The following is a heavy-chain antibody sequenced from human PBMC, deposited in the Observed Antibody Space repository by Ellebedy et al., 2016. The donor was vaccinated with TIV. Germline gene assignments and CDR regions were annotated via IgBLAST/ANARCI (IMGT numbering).Heavy chain of an antibody. J-gene: IGHJ4*02. CDR1: GYTFTSYG. CDR3: ARDGWGIAAAGNYFDY. D-gene: IGHD6-13*01. CDR2: ISAYNGNT. Sequence: ASVKVSCKASGYTFTSYGISWVRQAPGQGLEWTGWISAYNGNTNYAQKLQGRVTMTTDTSTSTAYMELRSLRSDDTAVYYCARDGWGIAAAGNYFDYWGQGTLVTVSS. V-gene: IGHV1-18*04.